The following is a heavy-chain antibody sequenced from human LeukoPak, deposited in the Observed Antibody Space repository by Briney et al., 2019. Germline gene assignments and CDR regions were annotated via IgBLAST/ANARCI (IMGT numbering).Heavy chain of an antibody. J-gene: IGHJ4*02. D-gene: IGHD6-19*01. CDR2: INHSGST. Sequence: PLETLSLTCAVYGGSFSGYYWSWIHQPPGKGLEWIGEINHSGSTNYNPSLKSRVTISVDTSKNQFSLKLSSVTAADTAVYYCARGQRLIDYWGQGTLVTVSS. V-gene: IGHV4-34*01. CDR1: GGSFSGYY. CDR3: ARGQRLIDY.